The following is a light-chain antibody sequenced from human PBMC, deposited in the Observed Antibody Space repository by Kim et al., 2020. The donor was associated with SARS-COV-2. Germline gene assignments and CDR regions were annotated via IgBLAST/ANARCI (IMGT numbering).Light chain of an antibody. Sequence: DIQMTQSPSTLSAAVGDRVTITCRASQNINSWLAWYQQKPGEAPKLLIYKASSLESGVPSRFSGSGSGTEFTLTISSLQPDDFATYYCQQYKTYPWTFGQGTKVDIK. CDR1: QNINSW. CDR3: QQYKTYPWT. J-gene: IGKJ1*01. V-gene: IGKV1-5*03. CDR2: KAS.